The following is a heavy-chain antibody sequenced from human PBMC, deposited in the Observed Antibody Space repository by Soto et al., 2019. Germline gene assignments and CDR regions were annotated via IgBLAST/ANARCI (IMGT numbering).Heavy chain of an antibody. CDR3: ARFGLGYGDYGLDY. J-gene: IGHJ4*02. D-gene: IGHD4-17*01. Sequence: ASVKVSCKASGGTFSSYAISWVRQAPGQGLEWMGGIIPIFGTANYAQKFQGRVTITADESTSTAYMELSSLRSEDTAVYYCARFGLGYGDYGLDYWGQGTLVTVSS. CDR1: GGTFSSYA. V-gene: IGHV1-69*13. CDR2: IIPIFGTA.